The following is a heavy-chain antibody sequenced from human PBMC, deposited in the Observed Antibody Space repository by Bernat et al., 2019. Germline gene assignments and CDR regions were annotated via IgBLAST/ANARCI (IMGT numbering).Heavy chain of an antibody. V-gene: IGHV3-7*04. D-gene: IGHD7-27*01. CDR2: IREDGGQI. Sequence: EVRLVESVGGLVQPGGSLRLSCAASGFSFSRNWMSWGRQAPGKGLEWVANIREDGGQIYYLDSVKGRFTISRDNAKNSLYLQMNSLRSEDTAVYYCAKDDWGPAYWGQGTLVTVSS. CDR1: GFSFSRNW. CDR3: AKDDWGPAY. J-gene: IGHJ4*02.